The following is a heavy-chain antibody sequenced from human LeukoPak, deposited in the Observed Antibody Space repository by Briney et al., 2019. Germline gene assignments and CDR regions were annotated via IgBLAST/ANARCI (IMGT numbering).Heavy chain of an antibody. V-gene: IGHV4-34*01. CDR1: GGSFSGYY. CDR3: ARSFSEDTSGWFVNY. Sequence: SETLSLTCAVYGGSFSGYYWSWIRQSPGKGLEWIGEINHSGSTNFNPSLKSRVTISVDTSKNQFSLKLSSVTAADTAIYYCARSFSEDTSGWFVNYWGQGARVTVSS. J-gene: IGHJ4*02. CDR2: INHSGST. D-gene: IGHD6-19*01.